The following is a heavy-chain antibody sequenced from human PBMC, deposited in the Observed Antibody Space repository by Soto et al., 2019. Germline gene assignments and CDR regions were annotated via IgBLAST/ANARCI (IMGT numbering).Heavy chain of an antibody. J-gene: IGHJ4*02. Sequence: PSETLSLTCTVSGGSISSYYWSWIRQPPGKGLEWIGYIYYSGSTNYNPSLKSRVTISVDTSKNQFSLKLSSVTAADTAVYYCARRRRRAGYYIDYWGQGTLVTVSS. D-gene: IGHD6-25*01. V-gene: IGHV4-59*08. CDR3: ARRRRRAGYYIDY. CDR1: GGSISSYY. CDR2: IYYSGST.